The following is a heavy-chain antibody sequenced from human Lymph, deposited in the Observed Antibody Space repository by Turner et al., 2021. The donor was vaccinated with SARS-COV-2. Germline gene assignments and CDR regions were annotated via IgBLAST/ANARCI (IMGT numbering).Heavy chain of an antibody. J-gene: IGHJ4*02. V-gene: IGHV4-59*08. CDR1: GGPISSYY. CDR3: ARGFDY. Sequence: QVQLQESCPGLVKPSETLSLTCTVSGGPISSYYWSWIRQPPGKGLKWIGYIYYGGSTNYNPSLKSRVTISVDTTKNQFSLRLSSVTAADTAVYYGARGFDYWGQGTLVTVSS. CDR2: IYYGGST.